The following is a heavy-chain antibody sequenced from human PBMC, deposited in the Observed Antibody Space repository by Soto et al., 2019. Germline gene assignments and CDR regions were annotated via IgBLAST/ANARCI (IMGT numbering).Heavy chain of an antibody. CDR1: GGSISSSNW. CDR3: ASRTYAMDV. J-gene: IGHJ6*02. CDR2: IFNNGNN. Sequence: QVQLQESGPGLVKPSGTLSLTCAVSGGSISSSNWWSWVRQPPGKGLEWIGEIFNNGNNYSNPSLTGRVTMSVDKSKNQFSLNLNSVTAADTAVYYCASRTYAMDVWGQGTTVTVSS. V-gene: IGHV4-4*02.